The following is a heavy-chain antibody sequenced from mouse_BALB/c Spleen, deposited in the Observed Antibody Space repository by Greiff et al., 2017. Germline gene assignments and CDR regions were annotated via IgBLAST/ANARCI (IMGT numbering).Heavy chain of an antibody. V-gene: IGHV14-3*02. J-gene: IGHJ3*01. D-gene: IGHD1-1*01. CDR3: ARGYYGSRWFAY. Sequence: EVQLQQSGAELVKPGGSVKLSCTASGFNIKDTYMHWVKQRPEQGLEWIGRIDPANGNTKYDPKFQGKATITADTSSNTAYLQLSSLTSEDTAVYYCARGYYGSRWFAYWGQGTLVTVSA. CDR1: GFNIKDTY. CDR2: IDPANGNT.